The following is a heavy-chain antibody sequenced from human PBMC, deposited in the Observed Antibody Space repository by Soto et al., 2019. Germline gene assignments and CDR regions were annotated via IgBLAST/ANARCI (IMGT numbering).Heavy chain of an antibody. CDR3: AELCPAGPCYFDL. V-gene: IGHV3-23*01. Sequence: PGGSLRLSCAASGLTFSSYAMTWVRQAPGKRKEWVSAISGSGGSTYYADSVKGRFTISRDNSKNTLYLQMNSLRAEDTAVYYCAELCPAGPCYFDLCSRGTLVTVSA. J-gene: IGHJ2*01. CDR1: GLTFSSYA. CDR2: ISGSGGST. D-gene: IGHD1-1*01.